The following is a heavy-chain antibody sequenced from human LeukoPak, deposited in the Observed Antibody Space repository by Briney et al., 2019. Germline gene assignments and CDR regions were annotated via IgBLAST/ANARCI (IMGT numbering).Heavy chain of an antibody. CDR2: ISSSGSTI. Sequence: GGSLRRSCAASGFTFSSYEMNWVRQAPGKGLEWVSYISSSGSTIYYADSVKGRFTISRDNAKNSLYLQMNSLRAEDTAVYYCARDKMELVVVAATARSLFDYWGQGTLVTVSS. D-gene: IGHD2-15*01. CDR3: ARDKMELVVVAATARSLFDY. V-gene: IGHV3-48*03. J-gene: IGHJ4*02. CDR1: GFTFSSYE.